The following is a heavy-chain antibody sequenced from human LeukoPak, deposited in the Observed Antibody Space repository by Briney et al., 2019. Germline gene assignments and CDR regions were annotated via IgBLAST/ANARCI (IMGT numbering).Heavy chain of an antibody. CDR3: AKDLGLMVRGEFDY. J-gene: IGHJ4*02. V-gene: IGHV3-23*01. CDR1: GFTSSSYA. D-gene: IGHD3-10*01. CDR2: ISGSGGST. Sequence: PGGSLRLSCAASGFTSSSYAMSWVRQAPGKGLEWVSAISGSGGSTYYADSVKGRFTISRDNSKNTLYLQMNSLRAEDTAVYYCAKDLGLMVRGEFDYWGQGTLVTVSS.